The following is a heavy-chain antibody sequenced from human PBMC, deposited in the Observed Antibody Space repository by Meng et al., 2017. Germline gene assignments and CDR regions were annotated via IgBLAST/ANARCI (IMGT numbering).Heavy chain of an antibody. D-gene: IGHD3-10*01. CDR2: ISYDGSNK. J-gene: IGHJ4*02. CDR3: AGGLMVNDY. CDR1: GFTFSSYA. Sequence: VQLCESGGGVVPLGRSLRLSCAASGFTFSSYAMHWVRQAPGKGLEWVAVISYDGSNKYYADSVKGRFTISRDNSKNTLYLQMNSLRAEDTAVYYCAGGLMVNDYWGQGTLVTVSS. V-gene: IGHV3-30*01.